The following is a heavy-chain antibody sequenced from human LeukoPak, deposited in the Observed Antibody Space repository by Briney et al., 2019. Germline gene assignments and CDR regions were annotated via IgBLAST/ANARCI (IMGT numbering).Heavy chain of an antibody. D-gene: IGHD2-21*01. CDR2: ISSNGAST. CDR1: GFTLSSYA. Sequence: PGGSLRLSCSASGFTLSSYAMHWVRQAPGKGLEYVSAISSNGASTYYADSVKGRFTISRDNSKNTLYLQMSSLRAEDTAVYYCVKDYDIVGWNWFDPWGQGTLVTVSS. CDR3: VKDYDIVGWNWFDP. V-gene: IGHV3-64D*06. J-gene: IGHJ5*02.